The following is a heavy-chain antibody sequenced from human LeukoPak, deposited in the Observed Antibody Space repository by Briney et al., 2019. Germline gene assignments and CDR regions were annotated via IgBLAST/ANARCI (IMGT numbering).Heavy chain of an antibody. Sequence: GGSLRLSCAASGFTFSGYAMSWVRQAPGKGLEWVSAISGSDLTTYFADSVRGRFTISRDNSKNTLYLQMNSLRAEDTAVYYCAKRVRIAAAGPTFDYWGQGTLVTVSS. CDR3: AKRVRIAAAGPTFDY. CDR1: GFTFSGYA. V-gene: IGHV3-23*01. J-gene: IGHJ4*02. CDR2: ISGSDLTT. D-gene: IGHD6-13*01.